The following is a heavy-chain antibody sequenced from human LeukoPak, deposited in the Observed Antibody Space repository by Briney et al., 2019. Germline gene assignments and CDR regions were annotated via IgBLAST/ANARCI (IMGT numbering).Heavy chain of an antibody. CDR2: IYSGGIT. CDR3: ALHYDSSGYFARNFDY. V-gene: IGHV3-53*01. Sequence: GGSLRLSCAASGFIVSTNSMSWVRQAPGKGLEWVSVIYSGGITYYADSVKGRFTISRDTSKSTLYLQMSSLRAEDTAVYYCALHYDSSGYFARNFDYWGQGTLVTVSS. D-gene: IGHD3-22*01. J-gene: IGHJ4*02. CDR1: GFIVSTNS.